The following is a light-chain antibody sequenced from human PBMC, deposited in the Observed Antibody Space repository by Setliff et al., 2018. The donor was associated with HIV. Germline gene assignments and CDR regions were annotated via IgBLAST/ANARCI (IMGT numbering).Light chain of an antibody. CDR3: CSYAGSRTFYV. J-gene: IGLJ1*01. CDR2: EVT. Sequence: QSVLTQPASVSGSPGQSITISCSGTSSDVGNYNLVSWYQQPPGKAPELMVYEVTKRPLGVSTRFSGSKSGNTASLTITGLLAEDEADYYCCSYAGSRTFYVFGTGTKVTVL. CDR1: SSDVGNYNL. V-gene: IGLV2-23*02.